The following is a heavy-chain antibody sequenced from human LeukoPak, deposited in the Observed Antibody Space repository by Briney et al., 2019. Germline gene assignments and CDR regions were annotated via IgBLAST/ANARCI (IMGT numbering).Heavy chain of an antibody. Sequence: GSLILSCAASGFTFSSYSMNWVRRAPGKGLEWVSSISSSSSYIYYADSVKGRFTISRDNAKNSLYLKMNSLTAEDTAVYYCARVSYYDSSGYYDYWGQGTLVTVSS. D-gene: IGHD3-22*01. CDR2: ISSSSSYI. V-gene: IGHV3-21*01. CDR1: GFTFSSYS. CDR3: ARVSYYDSSGYYDY. J-gene: IGHJ4*02.